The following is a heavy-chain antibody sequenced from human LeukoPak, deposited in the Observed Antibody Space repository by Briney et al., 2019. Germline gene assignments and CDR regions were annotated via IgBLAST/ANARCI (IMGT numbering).Heavy chain of an antibody. CDR2: ISTSGSPT. Sequence: GGSLRLSCAAPGFTFSSYEMNWVRQAPGKGLEWLSYISTSGSPTYYADSVKGRFTISRDNAKNSLYLQMNSLRAEDTAVYYCARDRGIVQLITSSDDAPDIWGQGTMVAVSS. J-gene: IGHJ3*02. V-gene: IGHV3-48*03. D-gene: IGHD2/OR15-2a*01. CDR3: ARDRGIVQLITSSDDAPDI. CDR1: GFTFSSYE.